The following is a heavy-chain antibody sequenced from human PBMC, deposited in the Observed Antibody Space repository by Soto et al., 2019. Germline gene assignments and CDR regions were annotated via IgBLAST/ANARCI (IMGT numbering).Heavy chain of an antibody. CDR2: VNNDGTNT. V-gene: IGHV3-74*01. CDR1: GFTFTNSW. J-gene: IGHJ6*02. CDR3: ARDEGGPDV. Sequence: GGSLRLSCRASGFTFTNSWMHWVRQAPGKGLVWVSRVNNDGTNTAHADFVKGRFTISRDNAKNMLYMQMDSLRVDDTAVYYCARDEGGPDVWGQGTTVTVSS.